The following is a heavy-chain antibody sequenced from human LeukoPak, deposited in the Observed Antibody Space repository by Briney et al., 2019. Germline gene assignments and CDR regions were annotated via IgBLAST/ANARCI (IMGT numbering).Heavy chain of an antibody. CDR2: ISSSGSTI. Sequence: GGSRRLSWAAYGFTSSSYEMKWVRQAAKRWLEWVSYISSSGSTIYYADSVKGRFTISRDNAKNSLYLQMNSLRAEDTAVYYCARDDWNDVMNYYGMDVWGQGTTVTVSS. J-gene: IGHJ6*02. CDR1: GFTSSSYE. D-gene: IGHD1-1*01. V-gene: IGHV3-48*03. CDR3: ARDDWNDVMNYYGMDV.